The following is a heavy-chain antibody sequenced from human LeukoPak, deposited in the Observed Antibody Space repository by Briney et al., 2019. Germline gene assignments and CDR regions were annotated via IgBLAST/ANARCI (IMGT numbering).Heavy chain of an antibody. CDR3: ARGGSTYYYGSGSYRN. Sequence: SETLSLTCTVSGGSISSYYWSWIRQPPGKGLEWIGEINHSGSTNYNPSLKSRVTISVDTSKNQFSLKLSSVTAADTAVYYCARGGSTYYYGSGSYRNWGQGTLVTVSS. V-gene: IGHV4-34*01. CDR2: INHSGST. CDR1: GGSISSYY. J-gene: IGHJ4*02. D-gene: IGHD3-10*01.